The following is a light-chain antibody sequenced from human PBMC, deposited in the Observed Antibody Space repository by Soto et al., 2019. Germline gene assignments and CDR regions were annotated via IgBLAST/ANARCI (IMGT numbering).Light chain of an antibody. J-gene: IGKJ2*01. CDR3: QQYGSSTRT. V-gene: IGKV3-20*01. CDR2: GAS. CDR1: QSVSNY. Sequence: EIVLTQSPGTLSLSPGERATLSCRASQSVSNYLAWYQQKPGQAPRLLVYGASSRATGIPDRFSGSGAGTDFILTISRLEPEDFAVYYCQQYGSSTRTFGQGNKLEIK.